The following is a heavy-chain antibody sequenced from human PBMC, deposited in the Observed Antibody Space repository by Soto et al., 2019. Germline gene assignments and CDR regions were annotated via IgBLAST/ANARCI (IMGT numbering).Heavy chain of an antibody. J-gene: IGHJ6*02. D-gene: IGHD3-9*01. CDR3: ARAYDIFTDHVGLDV. Sequence: QVQLVQSGAEVKKPGASVKVSCKASGYTFSSYGISWVRQAAGQGLEWMGWISGYSSNTNYAQKLQGRVTMTTDTVTRTAYMDLRSLRSDDTAVYYCARAYDIFTDHVGLDVWGQGTTVTVSS. CDR2: ISGYSSNT. V-gene: IGHV1-18*01. CDR1: GYTFSSYG.